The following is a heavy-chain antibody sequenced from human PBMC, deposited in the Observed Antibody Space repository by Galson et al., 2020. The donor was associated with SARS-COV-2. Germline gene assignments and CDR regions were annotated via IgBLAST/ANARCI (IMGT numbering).Heavy chain of an antibody. V-gene: IGHV3-33*06. J-gene: IGHJ4*02. D-gene: IGHD6-6*01. CDR1: GFTFSSYG. CDR2: IWYDGSNK. Sequence: GGSLRLSCAASGFTFSSYGMHWVRQAPGKGLEWVAVIWYDGSNKYSADSVKGRFTISRDNSKNTLYLQMNSLRAEDTAVYYCAKDLTAARQRTNGAREPLVEWGQGTLVTVSS. CDR3: AKDLTAARQRTNGAREPLVE.